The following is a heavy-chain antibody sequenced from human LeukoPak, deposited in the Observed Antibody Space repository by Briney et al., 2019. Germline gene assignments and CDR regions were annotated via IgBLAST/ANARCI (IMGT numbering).Heavy chain of an antibody. V-gene: IGHV3-23*01. CDR3: AKVPQQFLEWLLYVPGPDFDY. Sequence: GGSLRLSCAASGFTFSSYAMSWVRQAPGKGLEWVSAISGSGGSTYYAGSVKGRFTISRDNSKNTLYLQMNSLRAEDTAVYYCAKVPQQFLEWLLYVPGPDFDYWGQGTLVTVSS. J-gene: IGHJ4*02. CDR2: ISGSGGST. CDR1: GFTFSSYA. D-gene: IGHD3-3*01.